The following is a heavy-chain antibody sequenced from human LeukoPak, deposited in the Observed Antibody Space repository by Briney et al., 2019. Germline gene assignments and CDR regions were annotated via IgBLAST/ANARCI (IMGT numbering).Heavy chain of an antibody. V-gene: IGHV3-23*01. Sequence: PGGSLRLSCAASGFTFSSYAMTWVRQAPGKGLEWVSAISGGADRTFYADSVKGRFTISRDNSKNTLYLQMNSLRAEDTAVYYCAKDDYGGYGDYWGQGTLVTVSS. D-gene: IGHD5-12*01. CDR3: AKDDYGGYGDY. CDR1: GFTFSSYA. J-gene: IGHJ4*02. CDR2: ISGGADRT.